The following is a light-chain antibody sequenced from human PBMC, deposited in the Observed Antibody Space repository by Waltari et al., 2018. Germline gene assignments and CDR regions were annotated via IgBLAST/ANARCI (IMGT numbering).Light chain of an antibody. V-gene: IGLV4-69*01. J-gene: IGLJ3*02. CDR3: QTWGTGTYWM. CDR2: VNSDGSH. CDR1: SEYGHFA. Sequence: QVVLTHSPSASASLGASVKLTSTLNSEYGHFAISWHHHHPEEGPRYLMRVNSDGSHIKGAGIPDRFSGSSSGAERYLTISGLQSEDEADYYCQTWGTGTYWMFGGGTKLTVL.